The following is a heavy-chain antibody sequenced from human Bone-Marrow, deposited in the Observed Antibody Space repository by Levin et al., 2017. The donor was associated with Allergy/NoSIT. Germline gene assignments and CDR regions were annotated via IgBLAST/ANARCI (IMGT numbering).Heavy chain of an antibody. J-gene: IGHJ4*02. CDR1: GDDVSSKTSA. Sequence: SQTLSLTCTISGDDVSSKTSAWNWIRQSPSRGLEWLGRTYLRSKWYNDFADSVKSRITIDPDTSKNQFSLQLNSVTPDDTAVYYCARQAYSHDSAWYGYFFDSWGQGSMVTVSS. V-gene: IGHV6-1*01. CDR2: TYLRSKWYN. CDR3: ARQAYSHDSAWYGYFFDS. D-gene: IGHD6-19*01.